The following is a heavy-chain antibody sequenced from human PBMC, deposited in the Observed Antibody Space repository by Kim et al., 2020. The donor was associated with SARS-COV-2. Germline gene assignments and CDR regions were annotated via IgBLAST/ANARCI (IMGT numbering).Heavy chain of an antibody. CDR2: SSSTI. J-gene: IGHJ4*02. V-gene: IGHV3-48*04. D-gene: IGHD3-9*01. Sequence: SSSTIYYADSVKGRFTISRDNAKNSLYLQMNSLRAEDTAVYYCDAVTIGPGGQGTLVTVSS. CDR3: DAVTIGP.